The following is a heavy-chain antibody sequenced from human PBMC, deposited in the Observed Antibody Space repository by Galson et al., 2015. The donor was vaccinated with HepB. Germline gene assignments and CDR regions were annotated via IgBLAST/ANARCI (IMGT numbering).Heavy chain of an antibody. V-gene: IGHV3-23*01. J-gene: IGHJ6*02. CDR2: VSSSGGGT. D-gene: IGHD2-15*01. CDR3: AKDSCSSGSCLHYYGMDV. CDR1: GFTFSSCA. Sequence: SLRLSCAASGFTFSSCAMSWVRQAPGKGLEWVSGVSSSGGGTYYADSVKGRTTISRDNSRNTLYLQMNSLRAEDTAVYYCAKDSCSSGSCLHYYGMDVWGQGTTVTVSS.